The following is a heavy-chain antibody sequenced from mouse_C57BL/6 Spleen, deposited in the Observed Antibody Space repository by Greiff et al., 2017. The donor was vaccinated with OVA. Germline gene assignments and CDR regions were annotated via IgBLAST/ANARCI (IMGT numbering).Heavy chain of an antibody. V-gene: IGHV1-42*01. CDR1: GYSFTGYY. J-gene: IGHJ2*01. Sequence: EVQLQQSGPELVKPGASVKISCKASGYSFTGYYMNWVKQSPEKSLEWIGEINPSTGGTTYNQKFKAKATLTVDKSSSTAYMQLKSLTSEDSAVYYCARGGGYDDEYYFDYWGQGTTLTVSS. CDR2: INPSTGGT. D-gene: IGHD2-2*01. CDR3: ARGGGYDDEYYFDY.